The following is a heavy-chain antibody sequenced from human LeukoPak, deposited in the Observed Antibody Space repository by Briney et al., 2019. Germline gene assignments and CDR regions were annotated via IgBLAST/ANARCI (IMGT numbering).Heavy chain of an antibody. V-gene: IGHV1-69*05. J-gene: IGHJ6*03. Sequence: SVKVSCKASGGTFSSYAISWVRQAPGQGLEWMGGIIPIFGTANYAQKFQGRVTITTDESTSTAYMELSSLRSEDTAVYYCARVRRDSYNPYYYYMDVWGKGTTVTVSS. CDR2: IIPIFGTA. CDR1: GGTFSSYA. CDR3: ARVRRDSYNPYYYYMDV. D-gene: IGHD5-24*01.